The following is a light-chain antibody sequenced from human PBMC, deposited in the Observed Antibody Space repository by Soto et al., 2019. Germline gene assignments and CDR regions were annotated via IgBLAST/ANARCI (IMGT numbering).Light chain of an antibody. V-gene: IGKV3-20*01. Sequence: EVVMRQSPATLSVSPGEGATLSCRASQGIGDTLAWYQHKPGQTPRLLIYGAPSRATGIPDRFSGSGSGTEFTLTISRLEPEDFAVYYCQQYGSSSWTFGQGTKVDIK. J-gene: IGKJ1*01. CDR3: QQYGSSSWT. CDR2: GAP. CDR1: QGIGDT.